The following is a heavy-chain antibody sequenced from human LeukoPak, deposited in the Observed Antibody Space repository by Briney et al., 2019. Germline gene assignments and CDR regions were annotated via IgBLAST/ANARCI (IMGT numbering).Heavy chain of an antibody. CDR1: GGSIGSGGYY. CDR3: ARVNSSSWYYSDY. CDR2: IYYSGST. D-gene: IGHD6-13*01. J-gene: IGHJ4*02. Sequence: TSETLSLTCTVSGGSIGSGGYYWSWIRQHPGKGLEWIGYIYYSGSTYYNPSLKSRVTISVDTSKNQFSLKLSSVTAADTAVYYCARVNSSSWYYSDYWGQGTLVTVSS. V-gene: IGHV4-31*03.